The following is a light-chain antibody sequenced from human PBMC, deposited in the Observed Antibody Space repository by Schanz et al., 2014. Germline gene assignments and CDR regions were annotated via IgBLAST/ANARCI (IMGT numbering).Light chain of an antibody. CDR1: TTDVGGTYL. Sequence: QSALTQPASVSASPGQSITISCTGTTTDVGGTYLVSWYQQHPGEAPKLLILGGSFRPSGVSNRFSGSKSGNTASLTISGLQAEDEADYYCNSFTSSHTHVFGGGTKLTVL. CDR2: GGS. V-gene: IGLV2-14*02. CDR3: NSFTSSHTHV. J-gene: IGLJ3*02.